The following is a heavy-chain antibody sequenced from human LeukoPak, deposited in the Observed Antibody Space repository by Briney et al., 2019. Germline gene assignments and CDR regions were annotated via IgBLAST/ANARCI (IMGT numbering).Heavy chain of an antibody. CDR3: AKIWGSSGWYEYSFDY. CDR2: ISGTSSTI. CDR1: GFTFSSYS. Sequence: GGSLRPSCAASGFTFSSYSMNWVRQAPGKGLEWVSFISGTSSTIYYADSVKGRFTISRDNSKNTLYLQMNSLRAEDTAVYYCAKIWGSSGWYEYSFDYWGQGTLVTVSS. J-gene: IGHJ4*02. D-gene: IGHD6-19*01. V-gene: IGHV3-48*01.